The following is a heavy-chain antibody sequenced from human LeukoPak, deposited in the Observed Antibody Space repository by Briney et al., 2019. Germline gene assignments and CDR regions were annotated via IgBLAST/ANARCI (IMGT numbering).Heavy chain of an antibody. Sequence: PGGSLRLSCAASGFTFSSYAMHWVRQAPGKGLEWVAVISYDGSNKYYADSVKGRFTISRDNSKNTLYLQMNSLRAEDTAVYYCAKFGSSWKQQLVLGDWGQGTLVTVSS. J-gene: IGHJ4*02. CDR1: GFTFSSYA. CDR3: AKFGSSWKQQLVLGD. D-gene: IGHD6-13*01. V-gene: IGHV3-30*04. CDR2: ISYDGSNK.